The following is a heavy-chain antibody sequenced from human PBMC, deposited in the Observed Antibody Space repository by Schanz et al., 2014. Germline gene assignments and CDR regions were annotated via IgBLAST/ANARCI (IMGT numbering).Heavy chain of an antibody. J-gene: IGHJ5*02. CDR2: IYNSGNT. CDR3: ARAVGGNSALEWFDP. V-gene: IGHV4-31*03. D-gene: IGHD2-21*01. Sequence: QVQLQESGPRLVKPSQTLSLTCTVSGGSIDVSGYYWSWIRQQPGKALEWIGYIYNSGNTYFKPSLQSRLAMSVATAQTQFSLSLSSAPAADTAVYYCARAVGGNSALEWFDPWGQGTLVTVSP. CDR1: GGSIDVSGYY.